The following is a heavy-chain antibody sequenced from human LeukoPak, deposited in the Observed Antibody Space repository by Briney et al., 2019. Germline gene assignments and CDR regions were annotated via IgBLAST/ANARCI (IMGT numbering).Heavy chain of an antibody. Sequence: KPSETLSLTCAVYGGSFSGYYWNWIRQPPGKGLEWIGEINHSGSTNYNPSLKSRVTISVDTSKNQFSLKLSSVTAADTAVYYCARGTRDFDYWGQGTLVTVSS. CDR2: INHSGST. CDR1: GGSFSGYY. CDR3: ARGTRDFDY. V-gene: IGHV4-34*01. J-gene: IGHJ4*02.